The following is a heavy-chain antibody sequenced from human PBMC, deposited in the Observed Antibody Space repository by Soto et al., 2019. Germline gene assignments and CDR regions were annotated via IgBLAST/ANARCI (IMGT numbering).Heavy chain of an antibody. CDR3: ARKGPRAARPNH. CDR2: ISSSGTVT. CDR1: GFTFRDYD. V-gene: IGHV3-11*01. Sequence: PGGSLRLSCAASGFTFRDYDMSWIRQALGKGLEWVSCISSSGTVTNYADSVKGRFTISRDNAQNSLYGEMNSLRVEDTAVYYCARKGPRAARPNHWGQGTLVTGSS. D-gene: IGHD6-6*01. J-gene: IGHJ5*02.